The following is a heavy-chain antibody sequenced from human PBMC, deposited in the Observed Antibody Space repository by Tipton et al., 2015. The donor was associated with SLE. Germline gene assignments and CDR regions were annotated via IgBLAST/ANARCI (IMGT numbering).Heavy chain of an antibody. CDR3: ARVWGYSSSWYGVDAFHI. V-gene: IGHV4-34*01. D-gene: IGHD6-13*01. CDR1: GGSFSGYY. CDR2: INHSGST. Sequence: TLSLTCAVYGGSFSGYYWSWVRQSPGKGPEWIGEINHSGSTNYNPSLKSRVTISVDTSKNQFSLKLSSVTAADTAVYYCARVWGYSSSWYGVDAFHIWGQGTMVTVSS. J-gene: IGHJ3*02.